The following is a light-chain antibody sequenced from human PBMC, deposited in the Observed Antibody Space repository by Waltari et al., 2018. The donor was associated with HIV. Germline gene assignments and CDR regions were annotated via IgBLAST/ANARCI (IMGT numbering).Light chain of an antibody. J-gene: IGKJ1*01. Sequence: DIQMPQSPSTLSASVGDRVSITCRASQSISSSLAWYQQKPVKVPKLLIYKASTLESGVPSRFSGSGSGTQFTLTISSLQPDDFATYYCQQYGRSRTFGQGTKVDIK. V-gene: IGKV1-5*03. CDR3: QQYGRSRT. CDR2: KAS. CDR1: QSISSS.